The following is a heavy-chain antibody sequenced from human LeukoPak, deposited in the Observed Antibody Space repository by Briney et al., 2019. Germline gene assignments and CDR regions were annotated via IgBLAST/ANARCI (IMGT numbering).Heavy chain of an antibody. CDR1: GFTFSNAW. CDR3: TTEIPIVGSSDAFDI. D-gene: IGHD1-26*01. CDR2: IKSKTDGGTT. Sequence: GGSLRLSCAASGFTFSNAWMNWVRQAPGKGLEWVGRIKSKTDGGTTDYAAHVKGRFTISRDDSKNTLYLQMNSLKTEDTAVYYCTTEIPIVGSSDAFDIWGQGTMVTVSS. V-gene: IGHV3-15*07. J-gene: IGHJ3*02.